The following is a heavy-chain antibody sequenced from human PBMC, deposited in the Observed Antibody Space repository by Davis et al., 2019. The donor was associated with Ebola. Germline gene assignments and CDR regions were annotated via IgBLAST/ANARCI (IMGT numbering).Heavy chain of an antibody. J-gene: IGHJ4*02. CDR1: GGSLNGYY. V-gene: IGHV4-59*01. CDR2: MYYSGST. Sequence: MPSETLSLTCSLSGGSLNGYYWSWVRQPPGKGLEWLGYMYYSGSTNYNPSLMSRVTFSMDTSNNHFSLRLKSVVDADTAVYFCAKRVTGSPRRALDSWGPGTLVIVSS. CDR3: AKRVTGSPRRALDS. D-gene: IGHD1-26*01.